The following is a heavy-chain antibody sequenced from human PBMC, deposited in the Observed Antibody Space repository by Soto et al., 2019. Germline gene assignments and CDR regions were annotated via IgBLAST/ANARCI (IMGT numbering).Heavy chain of an antibody. CDR2: LSAYNGNT. Sequence: QVQLVQSGAEVKKPGASVKVSCKASGYTFTSYGISWVRQAPGQGLEWMGWLSAYNGNTNYAQKLQGRVTMTTDTSTSTAYMELRSLRSDDTAVYYCASTHRRWEPVGRYYNGMDVWGQGTKVPVSS. CDR3: ASTHRRWEPVGRYYNGMDV. V-gene: IGHV1-18*01. D-gene: IGHD1-26*01. CDR1: GYTFTSYG. J-gene: IGHJ6*02.